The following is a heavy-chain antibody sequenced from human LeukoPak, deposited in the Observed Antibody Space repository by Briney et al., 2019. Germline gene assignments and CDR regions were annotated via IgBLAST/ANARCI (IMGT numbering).Heavy chain of an antibody. Sequence: ASVKVSCKASGYTFTNYDINWVRQVPGQGLEWMGWISAYNGNTNYAQKLQGRVTMTTETSTSTAYMELRSLRSDDTAVYYCAREGPYLYYLDCWGQGTLVTVSS. D-gene: IGHD2-21*01. J-gene: IGHJ4*02. V-gene: IGHV1-18*01. CDR3: AREGPYLYYLDC. CDR1: GYTFTNYD. CDR2: ISAYNGNT.